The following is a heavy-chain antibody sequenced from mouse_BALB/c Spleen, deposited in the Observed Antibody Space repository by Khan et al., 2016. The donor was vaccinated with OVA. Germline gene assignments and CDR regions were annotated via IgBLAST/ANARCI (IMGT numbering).Heavy chain of an antibody. CDR1: GYSITSDYA. CDR3: ARVYGGDFDY. CDR2: ISYSGNP. V-gene: IGHV3-2*02. J-gene: IGHJ2*01. D-gene: IGHD1-1*01. Sequence: EVQLQESGPGLVKPSQSLSLTCTVTGYSITSDYAWNWIRQFPGNKLEWMGFISYSGNPNYNPSLKSRISITRDPSKNQFFLQLNSVTTEDTARYYCARVYGGDFDYWGQGTTLTVSS.